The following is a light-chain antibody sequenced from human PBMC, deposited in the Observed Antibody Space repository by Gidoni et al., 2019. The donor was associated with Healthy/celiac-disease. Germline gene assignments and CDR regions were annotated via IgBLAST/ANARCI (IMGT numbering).Light chain of an antibody. J-gene: IGKJ1*01. Sequence: EIVLTQSPGTLSLSPGERATLSCRTSQSVSSNYLAWYQQKPGQAPRLLIYGASSRTIGIPDRFSGSGSGTDFTLTISRLEPEDFAVYYCQQYAGSLTFXQXTKVEI. CDR1: QSVSSNY. CDR3: QQYAGSLT. V-gene: IGKV3-20*01. CDR2: GAS.